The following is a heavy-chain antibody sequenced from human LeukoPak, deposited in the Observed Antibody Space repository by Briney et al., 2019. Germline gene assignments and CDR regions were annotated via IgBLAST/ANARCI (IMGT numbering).Heavy chain of an antibody. D-gene: IGHD3-22*01. CDR1: GLTFSSYE. CDR2: IYYSGST. Sequence: GSLRLSCAASGLTFSSYEMNWIRQPPGKGLEWIGYIYYSGSTNYNPSLKSRVTISVDTSKNQFSLKLSSVTAADTAVYYCARGADSSGYYSIFYFDYWGQGTLVTVSS. J-gene: IGHJ4*02. V-gene: IGHV4-59*01. CDR3: ARGADSSGYYSIFYFDY.